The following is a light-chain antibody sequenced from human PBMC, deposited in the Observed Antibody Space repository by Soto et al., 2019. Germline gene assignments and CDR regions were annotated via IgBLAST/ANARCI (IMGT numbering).Light chain of an antibody. CDR3: QAWDTATTVV. V-gene: IGLV3-1*01. CDR2: QDS. J-gene: IGLJ2*01. CDR1: KLGDKY. Sequence: SYELTQPPSVSVSPGQTATITCSGNKLGDKYACWYQQKPGQSPVLPIYQDSRRPSGIPERFSGSNSGNTATLTISGTQATDEADYYCQAWDTATTVVFGGGTKLTVL.